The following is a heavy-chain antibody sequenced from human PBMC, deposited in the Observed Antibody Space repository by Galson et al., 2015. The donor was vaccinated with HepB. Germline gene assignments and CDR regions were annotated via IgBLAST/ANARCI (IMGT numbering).Heavy chain of an antibody. V-gene: IGHV3-23*01. CDR3: ASGIAAADSNGGYYYYYYMDV. D-gene: IGHD6-13*01. Sequence: SLRLSCAASGLTFSSYAMSWVRQAPGKGLEWVSAISGSGGSTYYADSVKGRFTISRDNSKNTLYLQMNSLRAEDTAVYYCASGIAAADSNGGYYYYYYMDVWGKGTTVTVSS. J-gene: IGHJ6*03. CDR2: ISGSGGST. CDR1: GLTFSSYA.